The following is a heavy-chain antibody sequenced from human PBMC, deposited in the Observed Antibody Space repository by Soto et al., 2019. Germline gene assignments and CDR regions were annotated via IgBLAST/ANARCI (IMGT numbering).Heavy chain of an antibody. CDR3: ARVGEPIDY. J-gene: IGHJ4*02. V-gene: IGHV1-3*05. CDR1: GYTFTSYA. CDR2: INAGNGNT. Sequence: QVQLVQSGAGEKKPGASVKVSCKASGYTFTSYAMHWVRQAPGQRLEWMGWINAGNGNTKYSQKFQGRVTITRDTSTSTAAMALSSLSSEDTAVYYCARVGEPIDYWGQGTLVTASS. D-gene: IGHD2-21*01.